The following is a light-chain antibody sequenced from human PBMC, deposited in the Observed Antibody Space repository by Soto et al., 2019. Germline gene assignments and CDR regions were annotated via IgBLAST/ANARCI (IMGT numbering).Light chain of an antibody. CDR1: QSVSSN. CDR2: GAS. V-gene: IGKV3-15*01. Sequence: EIVMTQSPATLSVSPGERATLSCRASQSVSSNLAWYQQKRGQAPRLLIYGASNRATVIPARFSGSGSGTEFTLTISSLQSEDFAVYYCQQYDNWPLTFGGGTKVEIK. J-gene: IGKJ4*01. CDR3: QQYDNWPLT.